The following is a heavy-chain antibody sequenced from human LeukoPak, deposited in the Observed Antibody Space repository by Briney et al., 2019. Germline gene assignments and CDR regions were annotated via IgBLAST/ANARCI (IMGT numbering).Heavy chain of an antibody. D-gene: IGHD5-18*01. V-gene: IGHV3-33*06. Sequence: GGSLRLSCAASGFTFSSYGMHWVRQAPGKGLEWVAVIWYDGSNKYYADSVKGRFTISRDNSKNTLYLQMNSLRAEDTAVYYCAKDLVLRRGYSYGYFGYWGQGTLVTVSS. CDR2: IWYDGSNK. CDR1: GFTFSSYG. CDR3: AKDLVLRRGYSYGYFGY. J-gene: IGHJ4*02.